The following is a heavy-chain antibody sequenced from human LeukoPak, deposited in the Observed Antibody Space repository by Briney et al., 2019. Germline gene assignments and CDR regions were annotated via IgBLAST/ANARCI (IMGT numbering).Heavy chain of an antibody. CDR3: ARLGICSSTSCYTGTLDY. D-gene: IGHD2-2*02. CDR2: IIPILGIA. CDR1: GGTFSSYA. V-gene: IGHV1-69*04. J-gene: IGHJ4*02. Sequence: SVKVSCKASGGTFSSYAISWVRQAPGQGLEWMGRIIPILGIANYAQKFQGRVTITADKSTSTAYMELSSLRSDDTAVYYCARLGICSSTSCYTGTLDYWGQGTLVTVSS.